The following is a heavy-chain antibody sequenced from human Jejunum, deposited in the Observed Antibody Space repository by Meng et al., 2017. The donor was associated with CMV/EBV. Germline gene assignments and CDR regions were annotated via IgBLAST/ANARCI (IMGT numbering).Heavy chain of an antibody. D-gene: IGHD6-6*01. V-gene: IGHV3-23*01. Sequence: LRLSCVDSGLTFSTYAMNWVRQARGKDLEWVSGITSSGDAYYADSVKGRFTISRDNSKSTQYLQLNSLRAEDTALYYCTSGRPGDFGHWAQGTLVTVSS. CDR2: ITSSGDA. CDR3: TSGRPGDFGH. J-gene: IGHJ4*02. CDR1: GLTFSTYA.